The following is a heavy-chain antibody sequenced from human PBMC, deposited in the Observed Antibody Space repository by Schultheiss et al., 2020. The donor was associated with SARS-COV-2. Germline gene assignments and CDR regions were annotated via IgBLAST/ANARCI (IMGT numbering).Heavy chain of an antibody. V-gene: IGHV6-1*01. CDR1: GDSVSSNRAT. Sequence: SQTLSLTCAISGDSVSSNRATWNWIRQSPSRGLEWLGRTYYRSKWYTDYAVSVKSRITINPDTSKNQFSLQLNSVTPEDTAVYYCARGGSGWFREGTHPDWYFDLWGRGTLVTVSS. CDR3: ARGGSGWFREGTHPDWYFDL. D-gene: IGHD6-19*01. CDR2: TYYRSKWYT. J-gene: IGHJ2*01.